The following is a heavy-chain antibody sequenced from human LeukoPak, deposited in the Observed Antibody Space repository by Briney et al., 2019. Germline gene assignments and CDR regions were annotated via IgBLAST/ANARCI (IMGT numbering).Heavy chain of an antibody. V-gene: IGHV3-7*02. J-gene: IGHJ4*02. CDR2: MNQDGSKK. CDR1: GFTFTNYW. D-gene: IGHD1-1*01. Sequence: GGSLRLSCAASGFTFTNYWMSWVRQAPGQGLKWVANMNQDGSKKYYMDSVKGRFTMSRDNAKNSLYLQMNSLRAEDTAVYYCATNNGRNYWGQGTLVTVSS. CDR3: ATNNGRNY.